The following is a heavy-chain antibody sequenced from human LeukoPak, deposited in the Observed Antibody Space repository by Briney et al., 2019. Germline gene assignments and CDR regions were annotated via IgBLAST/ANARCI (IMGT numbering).Heavy chain of an antibody. CDR3: ARSMSTTYDY. D-gene: IGHD5-24*01. J-gene: IGHJ4*02. CDR1: GFTFSNYS. CDR2: ISSSSSTI. V-gene: IGHV3-48*01. Sequence: PGGSLRLSCAVSGFTFSNYSMNWVRQAPGKGLECVSYISSSSSTIFYADSVKGRFTTPRDNAKNSLYLQMNSLRAEDTAVYYCARSMSTTYDYWGLGTLVTVSS.